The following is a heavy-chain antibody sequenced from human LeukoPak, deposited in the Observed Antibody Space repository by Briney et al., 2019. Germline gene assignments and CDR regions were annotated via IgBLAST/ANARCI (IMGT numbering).Heavy chain of an antibody. CDR1: GGSISSGRYY. V-gene: IGHV4-61*02. D-gene: IGHD3-10*01. Sequence: SETLSLTCTVSGGSISSGRYYWSWIRQPAGKGLEWIGRIYTSGSTNYNPSLKSRVTISVDTSKNQFSLKLSSVTAADTAVYYCARASLWFGELYDAFDIWGQGTMVTVSS. J-gene: IGHJ3*02. CDR3: ARASLWFGELYDAFDI. CDR2: IYTSGST.